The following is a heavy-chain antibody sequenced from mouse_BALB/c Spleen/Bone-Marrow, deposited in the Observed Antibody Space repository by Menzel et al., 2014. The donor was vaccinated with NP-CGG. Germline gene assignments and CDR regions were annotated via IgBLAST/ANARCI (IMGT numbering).Heavy chain of an antibody. D-gene: IGHD2-2*01. V-gene: IGHV1-4*01. Sequence: VQLQQSGAELARPGASVKMSCKASGYTLTTYTMHWVKQRPGQGLGWIGYINPSSGYTNYSQKFKDKATLTADKSSSTAYMQLSSLTSEDSAVYFCAKRDIYYGYDGNAMDYWGQGTSVTVSS. CDR3: AKRDIYYGYDGNAMDY. CDR1: GYTLTTYT. CDR2: INPSSGYT. J-gene: IGHJ4*01.